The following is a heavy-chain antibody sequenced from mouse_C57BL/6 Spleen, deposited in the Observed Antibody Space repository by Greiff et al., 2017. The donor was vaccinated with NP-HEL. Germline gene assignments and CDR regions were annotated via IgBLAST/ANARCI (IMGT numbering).Heavy chain of an antibody. V-gene: IGHV1-47*01. CDR1: GYTFTTYP. D-gene: IGHD2-5*01. J-gene: IGHJ3*01. CDR3: ARGGSNYEAWFAY. CDR2: FHPYNDDT. Sequence: QVQLKQSGAELVKPGASVKMSCKASGYTFTTYPIEWMKQNHGKSLEWIGNFHPYNDDTKYNEKFKGKATLTVEKSSSTVYLELSRLTSDDSAVYYCARGGSNYEAWFAYWGQGTLVTVSA.